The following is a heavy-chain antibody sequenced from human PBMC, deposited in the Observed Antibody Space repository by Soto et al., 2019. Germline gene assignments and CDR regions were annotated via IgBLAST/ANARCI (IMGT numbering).Heavy chain of an antibody. J-gene: IGHJ5*02. CDR1: GGSISSYY. V-gene: IGHV4-59*01. CDR2: IYYSGST. D-gene: IGHD3-16*01. Sequence: QVQLQESGPGLVKPSETLSLTCTVSGGSISSYYWSCIRQPPGKGLEWIGYIYYSGSTNYNPSLKSRVTSAVDTSKNQFSLKLSSVTAADTAVYYCARGRGRALPNWFDPWAQGTLVTVSS. CDR3: ARGRGRALPNWFDP.